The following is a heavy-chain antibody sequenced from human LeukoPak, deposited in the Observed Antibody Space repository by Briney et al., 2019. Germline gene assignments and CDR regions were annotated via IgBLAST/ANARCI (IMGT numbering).Heavy chain of an antibody. V-gene: IGHV3-23*01. CDR3: AKDLSGWYYFDY. CDR1: GFTFSSYA. CDR2: ISGSGGST. Sequence: GGSLRLPRAASGFTFSSYAMSWVRQAPGKGLEWVSAISGSGGSTYYADSVKGRFTISRDNSKNTLYLQMNSLRAEDTAVYYCAKDLSGWYYFDYWGQGTLVTVSS. D-gene: IGHD6-19*01. J-gene: IGHJ4*02.